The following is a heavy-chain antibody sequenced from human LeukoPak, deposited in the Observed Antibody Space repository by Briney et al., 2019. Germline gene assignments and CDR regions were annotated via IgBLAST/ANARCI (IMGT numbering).Heavy chain of an antibody. CDR2: ISWNSGSI. CDR3: AKVRGYGDPFDY. J-gene: IGHJ4*02. CDR1: GFTFDDYA. Sequence: GGSLRLSCAASGFTFDDYAMPWVRQAPGKGLEWVSGISWNSGSIGYADSVKGRFTISRDNAKNSLYLQMNSLRAEDTALYYCAKVRGYGDPFDYWGQGTLVTVSS. D-gene: IGHD4-17*01. V-gene: IGHV3-9*01.